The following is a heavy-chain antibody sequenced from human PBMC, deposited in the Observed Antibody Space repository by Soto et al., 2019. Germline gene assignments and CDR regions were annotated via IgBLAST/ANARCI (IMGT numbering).Heavy chain of an antibody. CDR3: ARDDYDSGWDVY. V-gene: IGHV6-1*01. J-gene: IGHJ4*02. D-gene: IGHD6-19*01. CDR1: GDSVSSNRAA. CDR2: TYYRSTWYN. Sequence: QTLSLTCAISGDSVSSNRAAWHWIRQSPSRGLEWLGRTYYRSTWYNDYAVSVKSRITINPDTSKNQFSLQLNSVTPEDTAVYYCARDDYDSGWDVYWGQGTLVTVSS.